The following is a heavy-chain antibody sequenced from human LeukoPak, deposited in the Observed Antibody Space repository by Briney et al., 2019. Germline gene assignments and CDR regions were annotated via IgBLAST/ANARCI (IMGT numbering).Heavy chain of an antibody. CDR2: IYYSGST. CDR3: ARADPAVAGFDY. D-gene: IGHD6-19*01. V-gene: IGHV4-59*01. CDR1: GGSISSYY. Sequence: SETLSLTCTVSGGSISSYYWSWIRQPPGKGLEWIGYIYYSGSTNYNPSLKSRVTISVDTSKNQFPPKLSSVTAADTAVYYCARADPAVAGFDYWGQGTLVTVSS. J-gene: IGHJ4*02.